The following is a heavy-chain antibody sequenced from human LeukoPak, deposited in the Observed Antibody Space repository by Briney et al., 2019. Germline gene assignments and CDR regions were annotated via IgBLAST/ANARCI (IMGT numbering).Heavy chain of an antibody. Sequence: PSETLSLTCAVYGGSFSGYYWSWIRQPPGKGLEWIGEINHSGSTNYNPSLKSRVTISVDTSKNQFSLKLSSVTAADTAVYYCARGLYDFWSGCYGGDAFDIWGQGTMVTVSS. J-gene: IGHJ3*02. CDR2: INHSGST. CDR1: GGSFSGYY. CDR3: ARGLYDFWSGCYGGDAFDI. V-gene: IGHV4-34*01. D-gene: IGHD3-3*01.